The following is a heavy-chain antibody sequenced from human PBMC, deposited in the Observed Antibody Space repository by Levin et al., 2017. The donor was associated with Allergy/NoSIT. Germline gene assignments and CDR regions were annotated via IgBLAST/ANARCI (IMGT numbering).Heavy chain of an antibody. CDR1: GFTFSSYA. J-gene: IGHJ4*02. D-gene: IGHD6-19*01. V-gene: IGHV3-23*01. CDR3: AKGREKGIAVAVDY. Sequence: GGSLRLSCAASGFTFSSYAMSWVRQAPGKGLEWVSAISGSGGSTYYADSVKGRFTISRDNSKNALYLQMNSLRAEDTAVYYCAKGREKGIAVAVDYWGQGTLVTVSS. CDR2: ISGSGGST.